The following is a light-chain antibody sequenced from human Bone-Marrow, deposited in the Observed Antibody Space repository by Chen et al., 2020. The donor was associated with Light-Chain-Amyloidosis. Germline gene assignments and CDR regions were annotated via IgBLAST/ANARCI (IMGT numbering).Light chain of an antibody. CDR1: SSDVGGDNH. V-gene: IGLV2-14*01. CDR3: SSYTITNTLV. CDR2: EVT. Sequence: QSALTQPATVSGSLGQSITISCTGTSSDVGGDNHVPLYQQHPDKAPKLMIYEVTNRPSWVPDRFSGTKSDNTASLTISELQTEDESDYFCSSYTITNTLVFVSGTRVTVL. J-gene: IGLJ1*01.